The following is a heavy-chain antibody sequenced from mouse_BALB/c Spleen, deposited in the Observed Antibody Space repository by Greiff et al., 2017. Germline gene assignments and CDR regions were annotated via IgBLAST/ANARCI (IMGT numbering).Heavy chain of an antibody. Sequence: QVQLQQSGAELVKPGASVKLSCKASGYTFPSYYMYWVKQRPGQGLEWIGEINPSNGGTNYNEKFKGKATLTADKSSSTAYMQLSSLTSDDSAVYFCARETGTDYFDYWGQGTTLTVSS. V-gene: IGHV1-53*01. J-gene: IGHJ2*01. D-gene: IGHD4-1*01. CDR1: GYTFPSYY. CDR2: INPSNGGT. CDR3: ARETGTDYFDY.